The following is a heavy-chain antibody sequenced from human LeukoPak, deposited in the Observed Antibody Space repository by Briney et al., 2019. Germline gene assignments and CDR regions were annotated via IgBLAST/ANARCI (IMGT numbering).Heavy chain of an antibody. CDR3: GRDYYDSSGYEY. CDR2: INWNGGST. V-gene: IGHV3-20*04. CDR1: GFTFDDYG. J-gene: IGHJ4*02. Sequence: PGGSLRLSCAASGFTFDDYGMSWVRQAPGKGLEWVSGINWNGGSTGYADSVKGRFTISRDNAKNSLYLQMNSLRAEDTALYYCGRDYYDSSGYEYWGQGTLVTVSS. D-gene: IGHD3-22*01.